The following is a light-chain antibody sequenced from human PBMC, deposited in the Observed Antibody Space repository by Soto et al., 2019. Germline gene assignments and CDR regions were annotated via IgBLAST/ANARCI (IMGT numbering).Light chain of an antibody. CDR1: QSVSSY. CDR3: QQRSNWPPT. Sequence: EIVLTQSPATLSLSPGERATLSCRASQSVSSYLAWYQQKPGQAHRLLIYDASNRATGIPARFSGSGSGTNFTLTISSLEPEDFAVYYCQQRSNWPPTFGQGTRWITN. J-gene: IGKJ1*01. V-gene: IGKV3-11*01. CDR2: DAS.